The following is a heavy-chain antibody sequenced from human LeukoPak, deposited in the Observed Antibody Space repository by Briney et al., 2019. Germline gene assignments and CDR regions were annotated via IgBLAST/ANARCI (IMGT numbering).Heavy chain of an antibody. D-gene: IGHD3-3*01. V-gene: IGHV1-69*05. CDR1: GGTFSNYA. Sequence: GSSVKVSCKASGGTFSNYAISWVRQAPGQGLEWMRGIIPIFGTANYAQKFLGRVTITTDESTSTAYMELSSLRSEDTAVYYCAGGTSTFGVVIILDYWGQGTRVTVSS. CDR3: AGGTSTFGVVIILDY. J-gene: IGHJ4*02. CDR2: IIPIFGTA.